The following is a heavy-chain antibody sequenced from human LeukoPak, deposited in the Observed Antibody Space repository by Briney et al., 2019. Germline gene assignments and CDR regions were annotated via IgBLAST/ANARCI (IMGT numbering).Heavy chain of an antibody. CDR2: ISAYNGNT. J-gene: IGHJ4*02. V-gene: IGHV1-18*01. D-gene: IGHD3-22*01. Sequence: EASVKVSCKASGYTFTSYGISWVRQAPGQGLEWMGWISAYNGNTNYAQKLQGRVTMTTDTSTSTAYMELRSPRSDDTAVYYCAREDYYDSSGYRVFYYWGQGTLVTVSS. CDR1: GYTFTSYG. CDR3: AREDYYDSSGYRVFYY.